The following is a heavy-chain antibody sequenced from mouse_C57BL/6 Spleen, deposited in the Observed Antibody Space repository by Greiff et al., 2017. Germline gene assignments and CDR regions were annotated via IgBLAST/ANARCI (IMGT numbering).Heavy chain of an antibody. CDR1: GFSLTSYG. CDR2: IWRGGST. CDR3: ARGDEYWYFDV. V-gene: IGHV2-5*01. Sequence: LQESGPGLVQPSQSLSITCTVSGFSLTSYGVHWVRQSPGKGLEWLGVIWRGGSTDYNAASMSRLSITKDNSKSQVFFKMNSLQADDTAIYDMARGDEYWYFDVWGTGTTVTVSS. D-gene: IGHD3-3*01. J-gene: IGHJ1*03.